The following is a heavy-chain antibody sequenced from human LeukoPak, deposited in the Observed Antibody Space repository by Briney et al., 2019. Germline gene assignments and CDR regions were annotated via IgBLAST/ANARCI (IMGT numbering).Heavy chain of an antibody. D-gene: IGHD6-25*01. CDR3: ARGFEFLEAAFDY. J-gene: IGHJ4*02. CDR1: GYTFTGYY. Sequence: ASVKVSCKASGYTFTGYYMHWVRQAPGRGLEWMGWINPNSGGTNYAQKFQGRVTMTRDTSISTAYMELSRLRSDDTAVYYCARGFEFLEAAFDYWGQGTLVTVSS. CDR2: INPNSGGT. V-gene: IGHV1-2*02.